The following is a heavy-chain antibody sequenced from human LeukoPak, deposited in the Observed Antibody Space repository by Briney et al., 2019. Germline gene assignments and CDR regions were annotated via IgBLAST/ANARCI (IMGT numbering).Heavy chain of an antibody. V-gene: IGHV3-30*18. CDR1: GFTFSTYD. CDR2: ISYDGSDK. J-gene: IGHJ3*02. D-gene: IGHD3-10*01. Sequence: GRSLRLSCAASGFTFSTYDMHGVRQAPGKGLEWVAIISYDGSDKYYADSVKGRFTISRDNSKNTLYLHMNSLRAEDTAVYYCAKDFGEAAFDIWGQGTMVTVSS. CDR3: AKDFGEAAFDI.